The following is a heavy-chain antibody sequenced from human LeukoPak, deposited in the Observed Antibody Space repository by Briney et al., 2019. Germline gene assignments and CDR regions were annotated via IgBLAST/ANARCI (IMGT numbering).Heavy chain of an antibody. J-gene: IGHJ4*02. D-gene: IGHD1-7*01. CDR3: ARDVDWNYDL. CDR1: GFTLSPYT. V-gene: IGHV3-21*01. CDR2: ISGTSNYI. Sequence: GGSLRLSCTASGFTLSPYTMNWVRQAPGKGLEWVSSISGTSNYIYYADSVKGRFTISRDNAKNSLYLQMDSLRAEDTAVYYCARDVDWNYDLWGQGTVVRVSS.